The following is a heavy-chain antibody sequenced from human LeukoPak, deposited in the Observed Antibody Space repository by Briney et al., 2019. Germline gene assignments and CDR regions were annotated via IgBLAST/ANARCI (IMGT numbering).Heavy chain of an antibody. CDR2: INPSGGST. Sequence: ASVKVSCKASGYTFTSYYMHWVRQAPGQGLEWMGIINPSGGSTSYAQKFQGRVTMTRDTSTSTVYMELSSLRSEDTAVYYCASYRAALPSPYYYGMDVWGQGTTVTVSS. CDR1: GYTFTSYY. V-gene: IGHV1-46*01. J-gene: IGHJ6*02. CDR3: ASYRAALPSPYYYGMDV. D-gene: IGHD6-6*01.